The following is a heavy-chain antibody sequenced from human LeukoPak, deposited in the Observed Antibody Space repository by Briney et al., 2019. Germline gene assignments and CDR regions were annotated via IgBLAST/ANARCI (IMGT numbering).Heavy chain of an antibody. J-gene: IGHJ4*02. Sequence: GGSLRLSCAASGFPINSGYMTWVRQAPGKGLEWVSAISGSGGSTYYADSVEGRFTISRDNSKNTLYLQMNSLRAEDTAVYYCAKYYGSGSYYNVWVMDYFDYWGQGTLVTVSS. CDR3: AKYYGSGSYYNVWVMDYFDY. V-gene: IGHV3-23*01. D-gene: IGHD3-10*01. CDR1: GFPINSGY. CDR2: ISGSGGST.